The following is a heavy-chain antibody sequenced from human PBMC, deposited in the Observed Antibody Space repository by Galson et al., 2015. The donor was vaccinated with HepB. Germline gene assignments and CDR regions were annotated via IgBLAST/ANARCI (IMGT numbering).Heavy chain of an antibody. J-gene: IGHJ2*01. CDR2: IKQDGSEK. Sequence: SLRLSCAASGFTFSSYWMSWVRQAPGKGLEWVANIKQDGSEKYYVDSVKGRFTISRDNAKNSLYLQMNSLRAEDTAVYYCARDGASYSSSWPYWYFDLWGRGTLVTVSS. CDR3: ARDGASYSSSWPYWYFDL. V-gene: IGHV3-7*03. D-gene: IGHD6-13*01. CDR1: GFTFSSYW.